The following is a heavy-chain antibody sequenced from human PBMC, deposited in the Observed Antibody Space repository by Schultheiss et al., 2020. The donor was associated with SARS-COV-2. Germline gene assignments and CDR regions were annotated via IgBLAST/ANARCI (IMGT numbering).Heavy chain of an antibody. J-gene: IGHJ4*02. CDR1: GFTFGDYA. V-gene: IGHV3-49*04. CDR3: ARITRVATILLSDY. Sequence: GGSLRLSCTASGFTFGDYAMSWVRQAPGKGLEWVGFIRSKAYGGTTEYAASVKGRFTISRDDSKSIAYLQMNSLKTEDTAVYYCARITRVATILLSDYWGQGTLVTVSS. D-gene: IGHD5-12*01. CDR2: IRSKAYGGTT.